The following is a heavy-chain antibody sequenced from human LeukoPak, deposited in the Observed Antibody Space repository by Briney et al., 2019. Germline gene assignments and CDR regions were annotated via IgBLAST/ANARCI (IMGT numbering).Heavy chain of an antibody. Sequence: GGSLRLSCTASGFTFGDYAMNWVRQAPGKGLEWVSSISIGNTYIYYADSVKGRFTISRDNAKNSLYLQLNSLRAEDTAVYYCAGSDTIGYLPREWDYWYFDRWGRGTLVTVSS. CDR3: AGSDTIGYLPREWDYWYFDR. V-gene: IGHV3-21*01. CDR2: ISIGNTYI. CDR1: GFTFGDYA. D-gene: IGHD3-22*01. J-gene: IGHJ2*01.